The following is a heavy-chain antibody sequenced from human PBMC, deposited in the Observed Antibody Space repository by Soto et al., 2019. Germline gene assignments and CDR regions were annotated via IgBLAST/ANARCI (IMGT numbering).Heavy chain of an antibody. Sequence: GGSLRLSCAASGFTFSNAWMSWVRQAPGKGLEWVGRIKSKTDGGTTDYAAPVKGRFTISRDDSKNTLYLQMNSLKTEDTAVYYCTTDPTASHWGWVYWGQGTLVTVSS. CDR3: TTDPTASHWGWVY. V-gene: IGHV3-15*01. J-gene: IGHJ4*02. D-gene: IGHD7-27*01. CDR2: IKSKTDGGTT. CDR1: GFTFSNAW.